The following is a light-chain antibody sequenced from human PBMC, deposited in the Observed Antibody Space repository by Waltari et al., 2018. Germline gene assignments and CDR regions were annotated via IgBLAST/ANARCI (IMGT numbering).Light chain of an antibody. J-gene: IGKJ4*01. Sequence: VVLTQSPLSLLVTLGQPASISCKSSQSLVHSDGNTYLAWFHQRPGQSPRRLIYKVSNRESGVPDRFSASGSGTDFTLKISRVEAEDVGVYYCMQGTHWPLTFGGGTKVEMK. CDR2: KVS. V-gene: IGKV2-30*02. CDR1: QSLVHSDGNTY. CDR3: MQGTHWPLT.